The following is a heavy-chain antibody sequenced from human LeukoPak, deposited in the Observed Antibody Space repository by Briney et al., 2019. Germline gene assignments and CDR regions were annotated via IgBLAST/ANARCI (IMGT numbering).Heavy chain of an antibody. J-gene: IGHJ4*02. D-gene: IGHD3-22*01. Sequence: GGSLRLSCAASGFTVSSNYMSWVRQAPGKGLEWVSVIYGGGSTYYADSVKGRFTISRDNSKNTLYLQMNSLRAEDTAVYYCATRYDSSGYLGDYWGQGTLVTVSS. CDR2: IYGGGST. CDR3: ATRYDSSGYLGDY. CDR1: GFTVSSNY. V-gene: IGHV3-53*01.